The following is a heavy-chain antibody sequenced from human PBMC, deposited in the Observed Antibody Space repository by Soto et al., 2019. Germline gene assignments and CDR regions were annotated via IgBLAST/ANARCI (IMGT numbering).Heavy chain of an antibody. CDR1: GDSVSNNTAS. Sequence: QTRSLPCAISGDSVSNNTASWNWVRQSPSRGLEWLGRTYSRSKWYNDYAVSVKSRIIINPDTSKNQFSLQLNSVTPEDTAVYYCAKGDNLGPKTGYAFDPWGQGILVTVSS. CDR2: TYSRSKWYN. D-gene: IGHD5-12*01. J-gene: IGHJ5*02. CDR3: AKGDNLGPKTGYAFDP. V-gene: IGHV6-1*01.